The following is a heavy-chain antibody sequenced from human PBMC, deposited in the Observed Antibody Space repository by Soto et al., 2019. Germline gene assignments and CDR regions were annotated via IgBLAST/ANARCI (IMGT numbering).Heavy chain of an antibody. CDR3: AHARHPCSYDGMDV. D-gene: IGHD2-15*01. Sequence: QITLKESGPTLVKPTQTLTLTCTFSGFSLSTSGVGVGWIRQPPGKALEWLALIYWGDGKRYSPSLKSRLTITKDTTKNQVVITMANMDPGDTATYYCAHARHPCSYDGMDVWGQGTTVTVSS. CDR2: IYWGDGK. J-gene: IGHJ6*02. CDR1: GFSLSTSGVG. V-gene: IGHV2-5*02.